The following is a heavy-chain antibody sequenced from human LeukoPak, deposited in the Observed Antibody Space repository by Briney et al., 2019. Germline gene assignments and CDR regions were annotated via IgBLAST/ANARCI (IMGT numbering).Heavy chain of an antibody. D-gene: IGHD6-19*01. CDR1: GFTFTTSW. CDR2: IKEDGTET. V-gene: IGHV3-7*01. CDR3: ARQWGWFRSGWWLDTLDV. J-gene: IGHJ3*01. Sequence: GGSLRLSCVTSGFTFTTSWVNWVRQAPGRGLEWVANIKEDGTETHYGDSVRGRFAIFRDNSKNSLYLQVNSLRAEDTAVYYCARQWGWFRSGWWLDTLDVWGQGSRVIVSS.